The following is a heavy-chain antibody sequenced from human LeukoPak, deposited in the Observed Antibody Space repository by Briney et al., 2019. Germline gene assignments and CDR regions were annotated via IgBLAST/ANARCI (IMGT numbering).Heavy chain of an antibody. Sequence: GGSLRLSCAASGFTFSSYSMNWVRQAPGKGLEWISSISSSSSYIYYADSVKGRFTISRDNAKNSLYLQMNSLRAEDTAVYYCARDAYSSGWYYIDYWGQGTLVTVSS. CDR3: ARDAYSSGWYYIDY. V-gene: IGHV3-21*01. CDR2: ISSSSSYI. D-gene: IGHD6-19*01. J-gene: IGHJ4*02. CDR1: GFTFSSYS.